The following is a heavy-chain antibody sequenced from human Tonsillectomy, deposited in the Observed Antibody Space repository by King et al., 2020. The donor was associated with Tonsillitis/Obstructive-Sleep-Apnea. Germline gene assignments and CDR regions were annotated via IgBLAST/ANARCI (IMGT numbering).Heavy chain of an antibody. CDR3: AREVEVVPAAIPAEFGWFDP. Sequence: QLQESGPGLVKPSQTLSLTCTVSGGSISSGGYYWSWIRQHPGKGLEWIGYIYYSGSTYYNPSLKSRVTISVDTSKNQFSLKLSSVTAADTAVYYCAREVEVVPAAIPAEFGWFDPWGQGTLVTVSS. J-gene: IGHJ5*02. CDR1: GGSISSGGYY. CDR2: IYYSGST. D-gene: IGHD2-2*02. V-gene: IGHV4-31*03.